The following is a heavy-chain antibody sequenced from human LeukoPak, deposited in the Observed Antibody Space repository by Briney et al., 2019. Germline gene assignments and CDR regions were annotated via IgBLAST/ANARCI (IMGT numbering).Heavy chain of an antibody. Sequence: GGSLRLSCAASGFTFSNYWLNWVRQAPGKGLEWVANIKEDGSEKYYVDSVKGRFTISRDNAKNSLFLQMNSLRAEDTAVYYCARSDWAKWGQGTLVTVSS. V-gene: IGHV3-7*03. J-gene: IGHJ4*02. CDR1: GFTFSNYW. CDR2: IKEDGSEK. D-gene: IGHD3-9*01. CDR3: ARSDWAK.